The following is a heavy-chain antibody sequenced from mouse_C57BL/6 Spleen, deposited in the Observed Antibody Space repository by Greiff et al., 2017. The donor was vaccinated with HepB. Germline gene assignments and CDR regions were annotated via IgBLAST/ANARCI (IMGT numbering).Heavy chain of an antibody. CDR3: ARYAALYWYFDV. J-gene: IGHJ1*03. V-gene: IGHV1-82*01. CDR2: IYPGDGDT. Sequence: VQLVESGPELVKPGASVKISCKASGYAFSSSWMNWVKQRPGKGLEWIGRIYPGDGDTNYNGKFKGKATLTADKSSSTAYMQLSSLTSEDSAVYFCARYAALYWYFDVWGTGTTVTVSS. CDR1: GYAFSSSW.